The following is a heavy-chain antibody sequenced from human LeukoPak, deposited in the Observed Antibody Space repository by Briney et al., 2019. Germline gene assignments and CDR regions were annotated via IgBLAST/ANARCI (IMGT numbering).Heavy chain of an antibody. D-gene: IGHD4-23*01. J-gene: IGHJ1*01. CDR2: ISYDGSNK. Sequence: GGSLRLSCAASGFTFSSYAMHWVRQAPGKGLEWVAVISYDGSNKYYADSVKGRFTISRDNSKNTLYLQMNSLRAEDTAVYYCARDQGGNPKYFQHWGQGTLVTVSS. V-gene: IGHV3-30-3*01. CDR1: GFTFSSYA. CDR3: ARDQGGNPKYFQH.